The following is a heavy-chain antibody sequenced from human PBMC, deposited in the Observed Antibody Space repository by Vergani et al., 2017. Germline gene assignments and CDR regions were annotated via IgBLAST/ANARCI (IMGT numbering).Heavy chain of an antibody. CDR2: INPNSGGK. CDR3: ARDNKVFEYYDILSGSPL. Sequence: QVQLVQSGAEVKKPGASVKVSCKASGYTLTGYYMHWVRQAPGQGLEWMGWINPNSGGKNYAQKFQGRVTMTRDTSISTAYMELSRLRSDGPAVYYCARDNKVFEYYDILSGSPLWGRGTLVTVSS. V-gene: IGHV1-2*02. D-gene: IGHD3-9*01. J-gene: IGHJ2*01. CDR1: GYTLTGYY.